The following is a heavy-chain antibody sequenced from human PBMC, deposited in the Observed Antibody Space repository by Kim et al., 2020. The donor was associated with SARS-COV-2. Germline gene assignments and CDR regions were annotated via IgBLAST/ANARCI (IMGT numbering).Heavy chain of an antibody. J-gene: IGHJ4*02. CDR1: GFTFSSYS. Sequence: GGSLRLSCAASGFTFSSYSMNWVRQAPGKGLEWVSYISSSSSTIYYADSVKGRFTISRDNAKNSLYLQMNSLRDEDTAVYYCARDLYDILTGCKNYFDYWGQGTLVTVSS. D-gene: IGHD3-9*01. CDR3: ARDLYDILTGCKNYFDY. CDR2: ISSSSSTI. V-gene: IGHV3-48*02.